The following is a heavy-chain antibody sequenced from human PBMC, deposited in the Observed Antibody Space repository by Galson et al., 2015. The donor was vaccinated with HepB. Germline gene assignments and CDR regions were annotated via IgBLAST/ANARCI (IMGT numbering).Heavy chain of an antibody. CDR2: ISSSSSTI. V-gene: IGHV3-48*02. CDR1: GFTFSSYS. Sequence: SLRLSCAASGFTFSSYSMNWVRQAPGKGLEWVSYISSSSSTIYYADSVKGRFTISRDNAKNSLYLQMNSLRDEDTAVYYCARDYRYYDFWSGYYDYWGQGTLVTVSS. J-gene: IGHJ4*02. D-gene: IGHD3-3*01. CDR3: ARDYRYYDFWSGYYDY.